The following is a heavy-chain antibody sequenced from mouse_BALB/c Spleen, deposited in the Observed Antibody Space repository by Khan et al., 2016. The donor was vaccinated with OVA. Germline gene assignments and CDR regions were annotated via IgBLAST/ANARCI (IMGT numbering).Heavy chain of an antibody. V-gene: IGHV2-6-4*01. CDR1: GFSLSRYN. D-gene: IGHD2-14*01. J-gene: IGHJ4*01. Sequence: QMQLEESGPDLVAPSQSLSITCTVSGFSLSRYNVHWVRQPPGKGLEWLGMIWGGGGTDYTSALKSRLSISKDDSKRQVFLKMNSLQTDDTAMYYCTRAYYRYDGYYAMDYWGQGTSVTVSS. CDR3: TRAYYRYDGYYAMDY. CDR2: IWGGGGT.